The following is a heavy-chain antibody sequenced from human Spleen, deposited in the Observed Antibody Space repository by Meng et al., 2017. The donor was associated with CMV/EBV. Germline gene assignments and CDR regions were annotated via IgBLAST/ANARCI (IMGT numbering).Heavy chain of an antibody. CDR2: FLHSGDT. CDR3: ARHLRGYSWPKSD. J-gene: IGHJ4*02. CDR1: DVSISNSSFF. D-gene: IGHD1-26*01. Sequence: SETLSLTCTVSDVSISNSSFFWGWVRQPPGKGLEWIGSFLHSGDTYSNPSLRSRVAISVDTSKNQFSLRLNSVTATDTAVYYCARHLRGYSWPKSDWGQGTLVTVSS. V-gene: IGHV4-39*01.